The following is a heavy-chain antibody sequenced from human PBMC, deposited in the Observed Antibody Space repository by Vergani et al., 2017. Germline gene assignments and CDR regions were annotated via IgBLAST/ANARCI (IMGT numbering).Heavy chain of an antibody. V-gene: IGHV1-18*04. D-gene: IGHD3-3*01. CDR2: ISAYNGNT. J-gene: IGHJ4*02. CDR3: AREQYYDFWSGYQYYFDY. CDR1: GYTFTGYY. Sequence: QVQLVQSGAEVKKPGASVKVSCKASGYTFTGYYMHWVRQAPGQGLEWMGWISAYNGNTNYAQKLQGRVTMTTDTSTSTAYMELRSLRSDDTAVYYCAREQYYDFWSGYQYYFDYWGQGTLVTVSS.